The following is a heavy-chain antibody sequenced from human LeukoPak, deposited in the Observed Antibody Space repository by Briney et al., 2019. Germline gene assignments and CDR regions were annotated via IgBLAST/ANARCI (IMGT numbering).Heavy chain of an antibody. J-gene: IGHJ6*03. CDR1: GYTFTGYY. Sequence: GASVKVSCKASGYTFTGYYMHWVRQAPGQGLEWMGWINTNTGNPTYAQGFTGRFVFSLDTSVSTAYLQISSLKAEDTAVYYCARGGYSYGYYYYYMDVWGKGTTVTVSS. D-gene: IGHD5-18*01. CDR2: INTNTGNP. CDR3: ARGGYSYGYYYYYMDV. V-gene: IGHV7-4-1*02.